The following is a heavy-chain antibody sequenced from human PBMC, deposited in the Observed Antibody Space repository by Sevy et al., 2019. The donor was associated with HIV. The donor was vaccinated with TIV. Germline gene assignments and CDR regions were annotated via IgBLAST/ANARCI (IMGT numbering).Heavy chain of an antibody. D-gene: IGHD5-12*01. CDR1: RFTFSSYW. Sequence: GGSLRLSCAASRFTFSSYWMSWVRQAPGKGLEWVANIKQDGSEKYYVDSVKGRFTISRDNAKNSLYLQMNSLRAEDTAVYYCARDSGYDYGYWGQGTLVTVSS. CDR2: IKQDGSEK. J-gene: IGHJ4*02. V-gene: IGHV3-7*01. CDR3: ARDSGYDYGY.